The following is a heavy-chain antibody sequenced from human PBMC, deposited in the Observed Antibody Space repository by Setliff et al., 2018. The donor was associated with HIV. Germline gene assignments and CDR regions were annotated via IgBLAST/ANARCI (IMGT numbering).Heavy chain of an antibody. CDR3: ATEGDCTNGVCYKLAY. CDR1: GFTFTSYA. Sequence: SVKVSCKTSGFTFTSYAISWVRQAPGQGLEWMGGIIPIFGTANYAQKFQGRVTMTRDTSTSTVYMELSSLRSEDTAVYYCATEGDCTNGVCYKLAYWGQGTLVTVSS. D-gene: IGHD2-8*01. V-gene: IGHV1-69*05. J-gene: IGHJ4*02. CDR2: IIPIFGTA.